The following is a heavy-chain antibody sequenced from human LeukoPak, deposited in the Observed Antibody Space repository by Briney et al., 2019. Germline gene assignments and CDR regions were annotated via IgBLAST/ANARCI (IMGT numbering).Heavy chain of an antibody. D-gene: IGHD3-22*01. CDR2: ISYDGSNK. V-gene: IGHV3-30*18. CDR3: AKALTKYYYDSSGNWFDP. CDR1: RFTFSSYD. Sequence: GSLRLSCAASRFTFSSYDMHWVRQAPGKGLEWVAVISYDGSNKYYADSVKGRFTISRDNSKNTLYLQMISLRAEDTAVYYCAKALTKYYYDSSGNWFDPWGQGTLVTVSS. J-gene: IGHJ5*02.